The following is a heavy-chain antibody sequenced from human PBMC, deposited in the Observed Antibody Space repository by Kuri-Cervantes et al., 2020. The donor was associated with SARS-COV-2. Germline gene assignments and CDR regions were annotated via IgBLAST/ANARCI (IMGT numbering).Heavy chain of an antibody. D-gene: IGHD2-15*01. J-gene: IGHJ4*02. CDR3: ARDLGGYLDY. Sequence: GGSLRLSCAASGFTFSSYAMHWVRQAPGKGLGWVAVISYDGSNKYYADSVKGRFTISRDNSKNTLYLQMNSLRAEDTAVYYCARDLGGYLDYWGQGTLVTVSS. CDR1: GFTFSSYA. V-gene: IGHV3-30*04. CDR2: ISYDGSNK.